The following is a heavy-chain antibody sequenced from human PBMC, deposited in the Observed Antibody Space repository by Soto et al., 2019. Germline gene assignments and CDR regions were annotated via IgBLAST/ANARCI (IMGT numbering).Heavy chain of an antibody. V-gene: IGHV1-24*01. CDR1: GYTLTELS. CDR3: ATANNWNYEVGYYYYGMDV. Sequence: QVQLVQSGAEVKKPGASVKVSCKVSGYTLTELSMHWVRQAPGKGLEWMGGFDPEDGETIYAQKFQGRVTMTEDTSTDTAYMELSSLRSEDTAVYYCATANNWNYEVGYYYYGMDVWGQGTMVTVSS. CDR2: FDPEDGET. D-gene: IGHD1-7*01. J-gene: IGHJ6*02.